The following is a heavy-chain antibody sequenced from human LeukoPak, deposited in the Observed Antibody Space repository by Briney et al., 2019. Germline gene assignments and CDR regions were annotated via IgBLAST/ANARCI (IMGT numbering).Heavy chain of an antibody. CDR2: INPNSGGT. Sequence: GGSVKVSCKASGYTFIDYYLHWVRQAPGQGLGWMGWINPNSGGTNYAQKFQGRVAMTRDTSISTAYMELSRLRSDDTAVYYCARSGGNYYAASCWGQGTLVTVSS. V-gene: IGHV1-2*02. J-gene: IGHJ4*02. CDR1: GYTFIDYY. D-gene: IGHD1-26*01. CDR3: ARSGGNYYAASC.